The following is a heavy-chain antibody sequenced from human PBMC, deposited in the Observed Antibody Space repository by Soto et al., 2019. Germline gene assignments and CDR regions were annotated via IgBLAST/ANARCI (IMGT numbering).Heavy chain of an antibody. CDR2: IYYTGSA. CDR3: ARPLLGATILSGFDS. CDR1: GDSINSNTYY. D-gene: IGHD5-12*01. Sequence: QLQLQESGPGLVQPSETLSLTCIVSGDSINSNTYYWAWIRQSPGEGLEWIGSIYYTGSAFYNPALKSRVTTSVATSKSQFSLTMDSVTAADTAVYFCARPLLGATILSGFDSWGRGILVTVSS. J-gene: IGHJ4*02. V-gene: IGHV4-39*01.